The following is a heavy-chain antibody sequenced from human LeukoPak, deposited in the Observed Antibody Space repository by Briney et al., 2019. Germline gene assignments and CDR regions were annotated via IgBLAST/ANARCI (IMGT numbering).Heavy chain of an antibody. J-gene: IGHJ6*04. CDR2: ITSSGRYI. CDR3: AELGITMIGGV. D-gene: IGHD3-10*02. V-gene: IGHV3-21*01. CDR1: GFTFSSYS. Sequence: GGSLRLSCAASGFTFSSYSMNWVRQAPGKGLEWVSSITSSGRYIYYADSVKGRFTISRDNSENSLYLQMNSLRAEDTAVYYCAELGITMIGGVWGKGTTVTISS.